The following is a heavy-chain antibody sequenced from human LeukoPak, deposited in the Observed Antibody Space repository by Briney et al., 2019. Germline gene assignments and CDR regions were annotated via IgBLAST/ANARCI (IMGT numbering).Heavy chain of an antibody. CDR3: ARGRDGYNWIDY. CDR1: GFTFSSYV. V-gene: IGHV3-33*08. D-gene: IGHD5-24*01. Sequence: GRSLRLACAASGFTFSSYVMHWVSQAPGKGLEWVAVIWYDGTNKYYADSVKGRFTISRDNSKNTLYLQMNSLRAEDTAVYYCARGRDGYNWIDYWGQGTLVTVSS. CDR2: IWYDGTNK. J-gene: IGHJ4*02.